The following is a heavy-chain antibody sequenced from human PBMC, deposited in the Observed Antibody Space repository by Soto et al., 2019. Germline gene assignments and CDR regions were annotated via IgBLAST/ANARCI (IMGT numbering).Heavy chain of an antibody. CDR2: IYSGGST. CDR3: ARAYRVPTAMPNF. CDR1: GFIVSSNY. Sequence: GGSLRLSCAASGFIVSSNYMSWVRQAPGKGLEWVSVIYSGGSTYYADSVKGRFTISRDISKNTLYLQMNSLRAEDTAVYYCARAYRVPTAMPNFWGQGTLVTVSS. J-gene: IGHJ4*02. D-gene: IGHD5-18*01. V-gene: IGHV3-66*01.